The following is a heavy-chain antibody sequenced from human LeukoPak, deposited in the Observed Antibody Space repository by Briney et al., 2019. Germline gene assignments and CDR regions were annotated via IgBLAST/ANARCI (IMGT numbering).Heavy chain of an antibody. Sequence: GGSLRLSCVASGLTVSGYSMNWVRQAPGKGLEWVSYISSSSSTIYYADSVKGRFTISRDNAKSSLDLQMNSLRDEDTAVYYCASTGSGWYEGIYYFDYWGQGTLVTVSS. CDR3: ASTGSGWYEGIYYFDY. CDR2: ISSSSSTI. CDR1: GLTVSGYS. V-gene: IGHV3-48*02. D-gene: IGHD6-19*01. J-gene: IGHJ4*02.